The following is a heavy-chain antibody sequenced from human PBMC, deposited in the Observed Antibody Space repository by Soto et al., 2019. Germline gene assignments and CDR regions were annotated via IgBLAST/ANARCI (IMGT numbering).Heavy chain of an antibody. CDR1: GGSISSYY. CDR3: ARDIGSGSYYYYYYYGMDV. D-gene: IGHD3-10*01. J-gene: IGHJ6*02. V-gene: IGHV4-59*01. CDR2: IYYSGST. Sequence: PSETLSLTCTFSGGSISSYYWSLIRQPPGKGLEWIGYIYYSGSTNYNPSLKSRVTISVDTSKNQFSLKLSSVTAADTAVYYCARDIGSGSYYYYYYYGMDVWGQGTTVTVSS.